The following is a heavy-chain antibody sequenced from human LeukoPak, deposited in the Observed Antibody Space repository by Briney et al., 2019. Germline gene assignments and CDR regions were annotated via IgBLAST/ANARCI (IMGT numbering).Heavy chain of an antibody. J-gene: IGHJ6*03. V-gene: IGHV1-18*01. D-gene: IGHD6-6*01. CDR3: ARVEDGSRSYSGYYYYYYMDV. CDR2: ISAYNGNT. Sequence: ASVKVSCKASGYTFTSYGISWVRQAPGQGLEWMGWISAYNGNTNYAQKLQGRDTMTTDTSTSTAYMELRSLRSDDTAVYYCARVEDGSRSYSGYYYYYYMDVWGKGTTVTVSS. CDR1: GYTFTSYG.